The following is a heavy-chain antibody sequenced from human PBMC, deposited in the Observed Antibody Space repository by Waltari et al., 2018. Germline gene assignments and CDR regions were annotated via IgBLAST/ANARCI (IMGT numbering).Heavy chain of an antibody. CDR3: ARDNITVAGKWYFDL. D-gene: IGHD6-19*01. Sequence: QVQLQESGPGLVKPSETLSLTCTVSGGSISSYYWSWIRQPPGKGLEWIGYIYYSGSTNYNPSLKSRVTISVDTSKNQCSLKLSSVTAADTAVYYCARDNITVAGKWYFDLWGRGTLVTVSS. CDR2: IYYSGST. J-gene: IGHJ2*01. V-gene: IGHV4-59*01. CDR1: GGSISSYY.